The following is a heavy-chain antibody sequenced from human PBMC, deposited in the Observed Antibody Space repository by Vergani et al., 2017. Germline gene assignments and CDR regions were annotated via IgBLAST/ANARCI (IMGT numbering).Heavy chain of an antibody. CDR2: IKQDGSEK. Sequence: EVQLVESGGGLVQPGGSLRLSCAASGFTFSSYWMSWVRQAPGKGLEWVANIKQDGSEKYYVDSVKGRFTISRDNAKNSLYLQMNSLRAEDTAVYYCAKDRGGIAVAGAFDAFDIWGQGTMVTVSS. J-gene: IGHJ3*02. CDR3: AKDRGGIAVAGAFDAFDI. CDR1: GFTFSSYW. D-gene: IGHD6-19*01. V-gene: IGHV3-7*03.